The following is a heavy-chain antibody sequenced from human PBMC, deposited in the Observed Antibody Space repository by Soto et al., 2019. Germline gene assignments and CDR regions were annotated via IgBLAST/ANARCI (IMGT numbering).Heavy chain of an antibody. CDR3: ARDSAWGLWFHP. Sequence: EVQLVESGGGLVEPGGSLRLSCAASGFTFSSYLMTWVRQSPGKGLEWVASISTSSSYIYYADSVKGRFTISRDDAKHSLSLQMNSLRAEDTAVYYCARDSAWGLWFHPWGQGTLVTVSS. CDR1: GFTFSSYL. J-gene: IGHJ5*02. V-gene: IGHV3-21*02. CDR2: ISTSSSYI. D-gene: IGHD2-21*01.